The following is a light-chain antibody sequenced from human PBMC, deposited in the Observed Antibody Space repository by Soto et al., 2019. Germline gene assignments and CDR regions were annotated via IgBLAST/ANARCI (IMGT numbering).Light chain of an antibody. V-gene: IGKV1-5*01. CDR2: DAS. CDR1: QSISSW. J-gene: IGKJ1*01. Sequence: DIQMTQSPSTLSASVGDRVTITCRASQSISSWLAWYQQKPGKAPNLLIYDASSLESGVPSRFSGRGSGTEFTLTIISLQPDDFTTYYCQQYNSYSRTFGQGTKVDI. CDR3: QQYNSYSRT.